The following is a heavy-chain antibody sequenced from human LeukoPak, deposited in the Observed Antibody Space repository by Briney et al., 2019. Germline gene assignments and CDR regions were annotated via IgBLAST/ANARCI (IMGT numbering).Heavy chain of an antibody. V-gene: IGHV3-30*02. Sequence: GGSLRLSCAASGFTVSSNYMSWVRQAPGKGLEWVAFIRYDGSDKDYVDSVKGRFTISRDNSKNTLYLQMNSLRAEDTAVYYCAKDRDKGNYYFDYWGQGTLVTVSS. J-gene: IGHJ4*02. CDR3: AKDRDKGNYYFDY. CDR1: GFTVSSNY. CDR2: IRYDGSDK. D-gene: IGHD1-7*01.